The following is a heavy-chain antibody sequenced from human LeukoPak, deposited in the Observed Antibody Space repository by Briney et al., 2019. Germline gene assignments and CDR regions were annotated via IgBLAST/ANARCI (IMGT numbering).Heavy chain of an antibody. CDR3: AREEPYCSSTTCYEDAFDV. J-gene: IGHJ3*01. Sequence: KPGGSLRLSCAASGFTFSNFNMNWVRQAPGKGLEWVSSISSSSYIYYADSVKGRFTISRDNAKNSLYLQMNSLRAEDTAVYYCAREEPYCSSTTCYEDAFDVWGQGTMVTVSS. CDR2: ISSSSYI. D-gene: IGHD2-2*01. V-gene: IGHV3-21*01. CDR1: GFTFSNFN.